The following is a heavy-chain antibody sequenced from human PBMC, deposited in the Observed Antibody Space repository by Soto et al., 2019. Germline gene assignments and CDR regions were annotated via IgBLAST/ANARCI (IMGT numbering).Heavy chain of an antibody. CDR1: GDSVSSNSAA. Sequence: SQTLSLTCAISGDSVSSNSAAWNWIRQSPSRGLEWLGRTYYRSKWYNDYAVSVKSRITINPDTSKNQFSLQLNSVTPEDTAVYYCARGRVYYDILTGYYSNAFDIWGQGTMVT. D-gene: IGHD3-9*01. V-gene: IGHV6-1*01. CDR3: ARGRVYYDILTGYYSNAFDI. J-gene: IGHJ3*02. CDR2: TYYRSKWYN.